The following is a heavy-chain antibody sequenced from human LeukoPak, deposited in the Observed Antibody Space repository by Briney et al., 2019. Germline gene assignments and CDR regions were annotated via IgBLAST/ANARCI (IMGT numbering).Heavy chain of an antibody. D-gene: IGHD3-10*01. CDR1: GFTFSSYA. Sequence: GGSLRLSCAASGFTFSSYAMSWVRQAPGKGLEWVSAISGSGGSTYYADSVKGRFTISRDNSKNTLYLQMNSLRAEDTAVYYCAKGRGSGSYYVSGFDYWGQGTLVTVSS. CDR2: ISGSGGST. J-gene: IGHJ4*02. V-gene: IGHV3-23*01. CDR3: AKGRGSGSYYVSGFDY.